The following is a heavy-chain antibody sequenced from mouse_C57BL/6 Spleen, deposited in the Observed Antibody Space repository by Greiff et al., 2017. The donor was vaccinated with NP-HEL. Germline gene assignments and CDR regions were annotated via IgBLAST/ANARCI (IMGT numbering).Heavy chain of an antibody. CDR2: IRSKSSNYAT. Sequence: EVKLVESGGGLVQPKGSLKLSCAASGFTFNTYAMHWVRQAPGKGLEWVARIRSKSSNYATYYADSVKDRFTISIDYSQTMLYLQMIHLKTKETSNADSGKDRRTSVKEDSESMLKQQKKKEKKEEREKEERGRERKEEKDNFDNGGKGTRHT. CDR1: GFTFNTYA. CDR3: GKDRRTSVKEDSESMLKQQKKKEKKEEREKEERGRERKEEKDNFDN. V-gene: IGHV10-3*01. J-gene: IGHJ2*03. D-gene: IGHD1-3*01.